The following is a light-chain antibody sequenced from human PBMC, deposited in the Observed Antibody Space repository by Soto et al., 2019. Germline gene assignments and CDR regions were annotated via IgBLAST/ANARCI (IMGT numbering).Light chain of an antibody. CDR2: GAS. J-gene: IGKJ4*01. Sequence: ENVLTQSPGTLSLSPGERATLSCRASQTVSASYLAWYQQKAGQAPRLLIYGASRRATGIPDRFSGSGSGTGFTLTISRLEPEDFAVYYCQPYGSSPLTFGGGTKVDIK. V-gene: IGKV3-20*01. CDR1: QTVSASY. CDR3: QPYGSSPLT.